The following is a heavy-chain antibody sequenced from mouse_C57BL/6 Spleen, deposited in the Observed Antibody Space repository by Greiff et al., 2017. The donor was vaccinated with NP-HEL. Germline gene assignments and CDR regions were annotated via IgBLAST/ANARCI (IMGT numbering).Heavy chain of an antibody. CDR3: ARYYYGSKSYAMDY. Sequence: VQLKESGPELVKPGASVKISCKASGYSFTDYNMNWVKQSNGKSLEWIGVINPNYGTTSYNQKFKGKATLTVDQSSSTAYMQLNSLTSEDSAVYYCARYYYGSKSYAMDYWGQGTSVTVSS. CDR1: GYSFTDYN. J-gene: IGHJ4*01. V-gene: IGHV1-39*01. CDR2: INPNYGTT. D-gene: IGHD1-1*01.